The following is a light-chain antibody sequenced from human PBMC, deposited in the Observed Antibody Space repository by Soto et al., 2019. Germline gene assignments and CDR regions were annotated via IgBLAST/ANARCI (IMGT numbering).Light chain of an antibody. J-gene: IGKJ4*01. CDR3: QQSYSTPLT. CDR1: QSISGY. V-gene: IGKV1-39*01. Sequence: DIQMTQSPSSLSASVGDRVTITCRASQSISGYLNWYQQKPGKAPKLLIYGESSLQSGVPSRFSGGGSGTDFTLTISSLHPEDFATYYCQQSYSTPLTFGGGTKVEIK. CDR2: GES.